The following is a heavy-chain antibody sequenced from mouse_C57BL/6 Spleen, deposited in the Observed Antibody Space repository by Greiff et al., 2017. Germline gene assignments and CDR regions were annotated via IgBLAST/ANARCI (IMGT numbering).Heavy chain of an antibody. CDR2: IDPEDGDT. V-gene: IGHV14-1*01. CDR3: TTKGEGLRLFAY. Sequence: EVQLQQSGAELVRPGASVKLSCTASGFNIKDYYMHWVKQRPEQGLEWIGRIDPEDGDTEYAAKFQGKATMTADTSSNPAYLQLSSLTSEDTAVYYCTTKGEGLRLFAYWGQGTLVTVSA. CDR1: GFNIKDYY. J-gene: IGHJ3*01. D-gene: IGHD2-4*01.